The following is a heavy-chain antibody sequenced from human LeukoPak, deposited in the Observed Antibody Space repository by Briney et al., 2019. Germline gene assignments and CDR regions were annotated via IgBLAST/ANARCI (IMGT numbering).Heavy chain of an antibody. V-gene: IGHV5-51*01. Sequence: ESLKISCKGSGYSFTSYRIGWVRQMPGKGLEWMGIIYPGDSDTRYSPSFQGQVTISADKSISTAYLQWSSLKASDTAMYCCAGYWQPHLGYFDYWGQGTLVTVSS. D-gene: IGHD3-16*01. CDR2: IYPGDSDT. CDR1: GYSFTSYR. CDR3: AGYWQPHLGYFDY. J-gene: IGHJ4*02.